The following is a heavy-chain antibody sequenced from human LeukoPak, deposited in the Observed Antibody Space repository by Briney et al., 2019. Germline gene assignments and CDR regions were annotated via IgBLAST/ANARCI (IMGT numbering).Heavy chain of an antibody. CDR2: INPNSGAT. CDR3: ARANHNDY. D-gene: IGHD1-14*01. J-gene: IGHJ4*02. Sequence: ASVKVSCKASGYTFTDYYMHWVRQAPRQGLEWMGWINPNSGATNYAQKFQGRVTVTRDTSIRTAYMELSSLRSDDTAVYYCARANHNDYWGQGTLVTVSS. V-gene: IGHV1-2*02. CDR1: GYTFTDYY.